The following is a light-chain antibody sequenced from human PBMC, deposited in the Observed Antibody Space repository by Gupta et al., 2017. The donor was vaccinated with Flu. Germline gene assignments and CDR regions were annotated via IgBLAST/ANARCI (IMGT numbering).Light chain of an antibody. Sequence: QSALTLPASVSGSPGQSTTTSCTGTSSELGGYNYVSWYQQHPGKAPKLMISEVTYRPSGVSNRFSGSKSGNPASLTISGLQAEDEADYYCSSYTSSTTHVFGTGTKVTVL. CDR1: SSELGGYNY. CDR2: EVT. CDR3: SSYTSSTTHV. J-gene: IGLJ1*01. V-gene: IGLV2-14*01.